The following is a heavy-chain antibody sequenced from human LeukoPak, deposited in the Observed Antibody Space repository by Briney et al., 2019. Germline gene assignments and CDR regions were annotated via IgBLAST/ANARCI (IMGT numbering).Heavy chain of an antibody. CDR3: ARIRDGYNDAYDI. Sequence: ASVKVSCKASGYTFTSYGISWVRQAPGQGLEWMGWISAYNGNTNYAQNFQGRVTITRDTSASTVYMQLSSLRSEDTAMYYCARIRDGYNDAYDIWGQGTVVTVPS. V-gene: IGHV1-18*01. D-gene: IGHD5-24*01. J-gene: IGHJ3*02. CDR2: ISAYNGNT. CDR1: GYTFTSYG.